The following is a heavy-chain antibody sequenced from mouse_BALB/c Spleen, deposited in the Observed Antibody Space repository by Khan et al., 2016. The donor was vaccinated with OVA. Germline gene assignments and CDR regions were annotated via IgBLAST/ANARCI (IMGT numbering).Heavy chain of an antibody. CDR1: GFSLTDYA. J-gene: IGHJ4*01. CDR3: AKDPPYYAMDY. V-gene: IGHV2-6-5*01. CDR2: IWGGGSK. Sequence: QVQLKQSGPGLVAPSQSLSITCTVSGFSLTDYAVSWIRQPPGKGLEWLGVIWGGGSKHYNSALKSRLSISKDNSKSQVFLKMNSLQTDDTAMYYCAKDPPYYAMDYWGQGTSVTVSS.